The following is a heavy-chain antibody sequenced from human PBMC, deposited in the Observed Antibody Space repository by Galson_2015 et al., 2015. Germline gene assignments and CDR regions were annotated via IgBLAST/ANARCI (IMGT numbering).Heavy chain of an antibody. V-gene: IGHV3-33*01. CDR3: ARGRDAFDV. J-gene: IGHJ3*01. Sequence: SLRLSCAASGFPFRSYIMHWVRQAPGKGPEWVAVLWYDESVKNYADSVKGRFTISRDNSQNTLYLQMDSLRVEDTAIYYCARGRDAFDVWGHGTRVAVFS. CDR1: GFPFRSYI. D-gene: IGHD3-10*01. CDR2: LWYDESVK.